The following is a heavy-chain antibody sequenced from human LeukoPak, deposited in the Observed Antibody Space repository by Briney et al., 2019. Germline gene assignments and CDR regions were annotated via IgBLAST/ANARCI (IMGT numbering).Heavy chain of an antibody. CDR3: ASSTGMVDDDAFDI. CDR2: IYPGDSDT. V-gene: IGHV5-51*01. Sequence: GESLKISCKASGSSFTSFWIAWVRQMPGKGLEWMGIIYPGDSDTRSSTSFQGQVTISADKSISTGYLQWSSLKPSTTAQNTCASSTGMVDDDAFDIWGQGTIGTVSS. J-gene: IGHJ3*02. CDR1: GSSFTSFW. D-gene: IGHD5-18*01.